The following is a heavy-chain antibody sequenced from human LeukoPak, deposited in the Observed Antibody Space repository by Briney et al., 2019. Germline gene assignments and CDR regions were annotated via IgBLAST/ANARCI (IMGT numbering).Heavy chain of an antibody. V-gene: IGHV3-23*01. Sequence: GGSLRLSCAASGFTFSSYSMNWVRQAPGKGLEWVSAISGSGNTTYYADSVRGRFAISRDNSKNMLYLQMNSLRAEDTAVYYCAKARSSWAGYFDCWGQGALVTVSS. CDR1: GFTFSSYS. J-gene: IGHJ4*02. CDR3: AKARSSWAGYFDC. CDR2: ISGSGNTT. D-gene: IGHD2-15*01.